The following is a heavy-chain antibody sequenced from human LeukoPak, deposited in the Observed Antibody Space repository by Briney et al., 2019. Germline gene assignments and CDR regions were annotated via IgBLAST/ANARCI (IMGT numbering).Heavy chain of an antibody. CDR1: GFFFSSHE. Sequence: GGSLRLSCAASGFFFSSHEMTWVRQAPGKGLEWVSYISGSGSTINYGDSAKGRFIISRDNAKKSLYLQMNSLRAEDTAVYYCARVGTINYYYGMDVWGQGTTVTVSS. V-gene: IGHV3-48*03. D-gene: IGHD4/OR15-4a*01. J-gene: IGHJ6*02. CDR3: ARVGTINYYYGMDV. CDR2: ISGSGSTI.